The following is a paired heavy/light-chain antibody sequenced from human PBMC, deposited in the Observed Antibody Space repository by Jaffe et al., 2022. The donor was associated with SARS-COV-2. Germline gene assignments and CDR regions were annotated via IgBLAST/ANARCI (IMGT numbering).Light chain of an antibody. CDR1: SGSIASNY. J-gene: IGLJ2*01. CDR3: QSYDSSNLVV. V-gene: IGLV6-57*02. CDR2: EDN. Sequence: NFMLTQPHSVSESPGKTVTISCTGSSGSIASNYVQWYQQRPGSAPTTVIYEDNQRPSGVPDRFSGSIDSSSNSASLTISGLKTEDEADYYCQSYDSSNLVVFGGGTKLTVL.
Heavy chain of an antibody. D-gene: IGHD2-21*02. CDR3: ASMKPIVVVTAEWFDP. CDR1: GFTFSSYA. J-gene: IGHJ5*02. Sequence: QVQLVESGGGVVQPGRSLRLSCAASGFTFSSYAMHWVRQAPGKGLEWVAVISYDGSNKYYADSVKGRFTISRDNSKNTLYLQMNSLRAEDTAVYYCASMKPIVVVTAEWFDPWGQGTLVTVSS. V-gene: IGHV3-30*04. CDR2: ISYDGSNK.